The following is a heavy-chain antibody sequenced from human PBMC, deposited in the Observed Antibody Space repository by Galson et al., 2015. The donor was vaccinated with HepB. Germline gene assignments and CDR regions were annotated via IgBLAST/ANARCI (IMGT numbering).Heavy chain of an antibody. CDR2: IKSKTDGGTT. J-gene: IGHJ5*02. Sequence: SLRLSCAASGFTFSNAWMSWVRQAPGKGLEWVGRIKSKTDGGTTDYAAPVKGRFTISSGDSKNTLYLQMNSLKTEDTAVYYCTTPTPAWKNPWGQGTLVTVSS. CDR3: TTPTPAWKNP. CDR1: GFTFSNAW. V-gene: IGHV3-15*01. D-gene: IGHD2-2*01.